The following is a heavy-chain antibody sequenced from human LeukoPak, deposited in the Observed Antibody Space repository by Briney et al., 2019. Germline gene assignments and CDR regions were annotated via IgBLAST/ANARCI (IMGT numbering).Heavy chain of an antibody. Sequence: KPSXXLSLTCTVSGGSISNYYWSWVRQPPGKGLEWIGYIYYSGSTNYNPSLKSRVTISIDTSKNQFSLKLSSVTAADTAVYYCARDRGIGDYYHYYFDYWGQGTLVTVSS. CDR1: GGSISNYY. CDR3: ARDRGIGDYYHYYFDY. J-gene: IGHJ4*02. CDR2: IYYSGST. V-gene: IGHV4-59*01. D-gene: IGHD4-17*01.